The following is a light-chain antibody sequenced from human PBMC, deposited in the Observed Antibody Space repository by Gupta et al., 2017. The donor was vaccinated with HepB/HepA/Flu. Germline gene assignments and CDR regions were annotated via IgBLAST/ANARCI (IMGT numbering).Light chain of an antibody. CDR1: QSLLESDDGNTY. Sequence: VFTLTPIFMPATPGEPASISCRSSQSLLESDDGNTYLDWYLQKPGQSPQLLISTVSSRASGVPDRFSGSGSGTEFTLKITRGEAEEVGLEYCTPRRKFKITFGHGTKVDIK. CDR3: TPRRKFKIT. J-gene: IGKJ3*01. V-gene: IGKV2-40*01. CDR2: TVS.